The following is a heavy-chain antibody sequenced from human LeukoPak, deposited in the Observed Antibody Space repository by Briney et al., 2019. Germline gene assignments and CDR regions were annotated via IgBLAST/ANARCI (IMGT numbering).Heavy chain of an antibody. CDR3: ASIDYDSSGSTFDY. J-gene: IGHJ4*02. CDR1: GGSISSSSYY. CDR2: IYYSGST. Sequence: SETLSLTCTVSGGSISSSSYYWGWIRQPPGKGLEWIGSIYYSGSTYYNPSLKSRVTISVDTSKNQFSLKLSSVTAADTAVHYCASIDYDSSGSTFDYWGQGTLATVSS. V-gene: IGHV4-39*07. D-gene: IGHD3-22*01.